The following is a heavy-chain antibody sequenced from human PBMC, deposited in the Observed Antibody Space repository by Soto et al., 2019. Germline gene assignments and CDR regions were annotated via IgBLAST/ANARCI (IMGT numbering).Heavy chain of an antibody. D-gene: IGHD2-21*01. J-gene: IGHJ4*02. CDR1: GFTFSSYA. CDR2: ISGSGGST. CDR3: SRGSIKSFDY. V-gene: IGHV3-23*01. Sequence: GGSLRLSCAASGFTFSSYAMSWVRQAPGKGLEWVSAISGSGGSTYYADSVKGRFTISRDNSKNTLYLQMNSLRAEDTAVYYCSRGSIKSFDYWGQGTLVTVSS.